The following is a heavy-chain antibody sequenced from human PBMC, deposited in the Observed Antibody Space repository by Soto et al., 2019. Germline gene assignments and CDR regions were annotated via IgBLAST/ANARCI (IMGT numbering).Heavy chain of an antibody. J-gene: IGHJ6*02. CDR2: IYYSGTT. CDR3: AASCVGCGGFNYYGMDV. V-gene: IGHV4-31*03. CDR1: GASISSGGYY. Sequence: QVQLQESGPGLVKPSQTLSLTCSVSGASISSGGYYWNWIRQHPGKGLEWIGYIYYSGTTYYNPPLKSRVTISVNTSKNQFSLKLSSVTAADTAVYYCAASCVGCGGFNYYGMDVWGQGTTVTVSS. D-gene: IGHD2-21*01.